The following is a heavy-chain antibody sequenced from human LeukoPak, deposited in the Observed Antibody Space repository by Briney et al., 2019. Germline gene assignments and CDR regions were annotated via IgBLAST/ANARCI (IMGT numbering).Heavy chain of an antibody. V-gene: IGHV3-30*04. Sequence: GGSLRLSCAASGFTFRSYAMYWVRQAPGKGLEWVAVISHDGTNKYYADSVKGRFTISRDNSKNTLFLQMNSLRAEDTAVYYCANYRIQLWQRNDAFDIWGQGTMVTVSS. CDR3: ANYRIQLWQRNDAFDI. J-gene: IGHJ3*02. CDR1: GFTFRSYA. CDR2: ISHDGTNK. D-gene: IGHD5-18*01.